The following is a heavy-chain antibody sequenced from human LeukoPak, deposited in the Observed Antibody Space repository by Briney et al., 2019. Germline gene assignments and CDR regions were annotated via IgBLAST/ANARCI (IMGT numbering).Heavy chain of an antibody. CDR1: GFIFNSYG. Sequence: GGSLRLSCATSGFIFNSYGMHWVRQAPGKGLEWVAFIWYDGSNQYYADSVKGRFTISRESSENTLYLHMNSLKVEDTAVYYCARGEYHFDYWGQGTLVTVSS. D-gene: IGHD3-10*01. CDR2: IWYDGSNQ. CDR3: ARGEYHFDY. J-gene: IGHJ4*02. V-gene: IGHV3-33*01.